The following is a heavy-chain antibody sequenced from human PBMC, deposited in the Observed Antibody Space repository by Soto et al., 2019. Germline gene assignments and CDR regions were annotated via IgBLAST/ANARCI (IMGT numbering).Heavy chain of an antibody. V-gene: IGHV3-23*01. CDR3: AKELLYMVRGVKADEG. Sequence: GGSLRLSCAASGFTFSSYAMSWVRQAPGKGLEWVSAISGSGGSTYYADSVKGRFTISRDNSKNTLYLQMNSLRAEDTAVYYCAKELLYMVRGVKADEGWGQGTLVTVSS. CDR1: GFTFSSYA. D-gene: IGHD3-10*01. J-gene: IGHJ4*02. CDR2: ISGSGGST.